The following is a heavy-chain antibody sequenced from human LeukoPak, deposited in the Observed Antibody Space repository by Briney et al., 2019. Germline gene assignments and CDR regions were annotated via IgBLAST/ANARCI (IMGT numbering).Heavy chain of an antibody. Sequence: ASVKVSCKASGYTFTGYYMHWVRQAPGQGLEWMGWINPNSGGTNYAQKFQGRVTMTRGTSISTAYMELSRLRSDDTAVYYCARGDSSGYYLLDYWGQGTLVTVSS. CDR3: ARGDSSGYYLLDY. J-gene: IGHJ4*02. D-gene: IGHD3-22*01. CDR1: GYTFTGYY. V-gene: IGHV1-2*02. CDR2: INPNSGGT.